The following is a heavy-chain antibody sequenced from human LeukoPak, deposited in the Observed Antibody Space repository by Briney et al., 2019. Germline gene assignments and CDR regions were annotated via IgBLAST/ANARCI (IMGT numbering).Heavy chain of an antibody. Sequence: PSETLSLTCAVSGGSISNGGYSWSWIRRPPGKGLEWIGYIYYSGSTFYNPSLKSRFTISLDTSKNQFSLKLSSVTAADTAVYYCARGGDFYDSSGYYNWFDPWGQGTLVTVSS. CDR2: IYYSGST. CDR1: GGSISNGGYS. J-gene: IGHJ5*02. CDR3: ARGGDFYDSSGYYNWFDP. D-gene: IGHD3-22*01. V-gene: IGHV4-30-4*07.